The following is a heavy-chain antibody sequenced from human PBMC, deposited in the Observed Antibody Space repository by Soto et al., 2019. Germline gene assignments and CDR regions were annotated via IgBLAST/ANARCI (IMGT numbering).Heavy chain of an antibody. CDR2: ISGYNSIT. V-gene: IGHV1-18*01. D-gene: IGHD6-13*01. J-gene: IGHJ4*02. Sequence: QVQLVQSGAEVKKPGASVKVSCEASGYTFSSYGISWVRQAPGQGFEWMGWISGYNSITRYAQKFQGRVTMTTDTSTSTAYMELRSRRSDDTAVYYCARAFGSTDYWGQGTLVTVSS. CDR3: ARAFGSTDY. CDR1: GYTFSSYG.